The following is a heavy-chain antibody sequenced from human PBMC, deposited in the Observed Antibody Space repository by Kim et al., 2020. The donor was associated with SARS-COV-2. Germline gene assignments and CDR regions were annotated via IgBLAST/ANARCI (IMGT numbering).Heavy chain of an antibody. D-gene: IGHD3-22*01. V-gene: IGHV3-7*01. CDR2: IKQDGSEK. CDR1: GFTFSSYW. CDR3: ARDFYYYDSSGYRYYYYGMDV. Sequence: GGSLRLSCAASGFTFSSYWMSWVRQAPGKGLEWVANIKQDGSEKYYVDSVKGRFTISRDNAKNSLYLQMNSLRDEDTAVYYCARDFYYYDSSGYRYYYYGMDVWGQGTTVTVSS. J-gene: IGHJ6*02.